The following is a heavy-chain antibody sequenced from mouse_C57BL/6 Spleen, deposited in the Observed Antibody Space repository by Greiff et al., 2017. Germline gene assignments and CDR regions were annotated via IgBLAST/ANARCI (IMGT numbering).Heavy chain of an antibody. Sequence: VQLQQSGAELVKPGASVKISCKASGYAFSSYWMNWVKQRPGKGLEWIGQIYPGDGDTNYNGKFKGKATLTADKSSSTAYMQLSSLTSEDSAVYFCARDYYGSSTGFDYWGQGTTLTVSS. CDR1: GYAFSSYW. J-gene: IGHJ2*01. CDR2: IYPGDGDT. CDR3: ARDYYGSSTGFDY. V-gene: IGHV1-80*01. D-gene: IGHD1-1*01.